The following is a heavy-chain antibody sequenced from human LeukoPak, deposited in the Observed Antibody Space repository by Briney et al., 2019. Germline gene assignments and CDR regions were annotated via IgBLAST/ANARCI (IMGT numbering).Heavy chain of an antibody. Sequence: GGSLRFSCAVSEFSVSSNYMNWVRQAPGKGLEWVSVIYSGGATYYADSVRGRFTISRDKSKNMVSLQMTSLGAEDTAVYYCARGRFSGPDDYWGQGTLVTVSS. CDR2: IYSGGAT. V-gene: IGHV3-53*01. CDR3: ARGRFSGPDDY. CDR1: EFSVSSNY. D-gene: IGHD6-19*01. J-gene: IGHJ4*02.